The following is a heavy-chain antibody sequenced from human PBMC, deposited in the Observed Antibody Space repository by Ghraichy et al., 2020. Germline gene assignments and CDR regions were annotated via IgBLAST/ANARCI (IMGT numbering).Heavy chain of an antibody. D-gene: IGHD3-22*01. CDR3: ARHSYYYDSPVAY. Sequence: SETLSLTCAVYGGSFSGYYWSWIRQPPGKGLEWIGEINHSGSTNYNPSLKSRVTISVDTSKNQFSLKLSSVTAADTAVYYCARHSYYYDSPVAYWGQGTLVTVSS. J-gene: IGHJ4*02. CDR1: GGSFSGYY. CDR2: INHSGST. V-gene: IGHV4-34*01.